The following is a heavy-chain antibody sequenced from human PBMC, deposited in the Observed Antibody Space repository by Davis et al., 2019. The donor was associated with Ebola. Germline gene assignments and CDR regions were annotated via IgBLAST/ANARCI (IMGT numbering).Heavy chain of an antibody. J-gene: IGHJ2*01. V-gene: IGHV3-23*01. CDR3: ARDLTIFGVGIRGWYFDL. CDR1: GFTFSSYA. CDR2: ISGSGGST. Sequence: GESLKISCAASGFTFSSYAMSWVRQAPGKGLEWVSAISGSGGSTYYADSVKGRFTISRDNAKNSLYLQMNSLRAEDTAVYYCARDLTIFGVGIRGWYFDLWGRGTLVTVSS. D-gene: IGHD3-3*01.